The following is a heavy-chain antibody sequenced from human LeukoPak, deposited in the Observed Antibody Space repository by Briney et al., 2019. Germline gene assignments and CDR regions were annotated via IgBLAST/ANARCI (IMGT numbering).Heavy chain of an antibody. V-gene: IGHV3-9*01. CDR2: ISLNSGSI. CDR3: AKDLRTMVRGVYNAFDI. D-gene: IGHD3-10*01. J-gene: IGHJ3*02. CDR1: GFTFSSYA. Sequence: PGGSLRLSCAASGFTFSSYAMSWVRQAPGKGLEWVSGISLNSGSIGYADSVKGRFTISRDNAKNSLYLQMNSLRAEDTALYYCAKDLRTMVRGVYNAFDIWGQGTMVTVSS.